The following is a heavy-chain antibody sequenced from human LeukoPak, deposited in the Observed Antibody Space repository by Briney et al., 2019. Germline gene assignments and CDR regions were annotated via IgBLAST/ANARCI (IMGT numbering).Heavy chain of an antibody. CDR3: ASFYGSGSKPFDY. Sequence: SETLSLTCTVSGGSISSGDYYWSWIRQPPGKGLEWIGYIYYSGSTYYNPSLKSRVTISVDTSKNQFSLKLSSVTAADTAVYYCASFYGSGSKPFDYWGQGTLVTVSS. CDR2: IYYSGST. J-gene: IGHJ4*02. V-gene: IGHV4-30-4*01. D-gene: IGHD3-10*01. CDR1: GGSISSGDYY.